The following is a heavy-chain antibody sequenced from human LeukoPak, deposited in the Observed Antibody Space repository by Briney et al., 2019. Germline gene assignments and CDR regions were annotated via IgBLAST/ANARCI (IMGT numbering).Heavy chain of an antibody. J-gene: IGHJ2*01. V-gene: IGHV4-61*08. CDR1: GGSISSGVYY. CDR2: IYYSETT. Sequence: PSETLFLTCTVSGGSISSGVYYWSWIRQHPGKGLEWIGYIYYSETTNYNPSLKSRVTISIDTSKNQFSLKLSSVTAADTAVYYCARRQELLRSNWYFDLWGRGTLVTVSS. D-gene: IGHD1-26*01. CDR3: ARRQELLRSNWYFDL.